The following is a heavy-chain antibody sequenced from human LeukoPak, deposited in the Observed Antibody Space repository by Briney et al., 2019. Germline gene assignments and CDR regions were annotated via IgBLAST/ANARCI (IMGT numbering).Heavy chain of an antibody. V-gene: IGHV3-53*01. Sequence: GGSLRLSCSASGFTVSSNDMNWVRQAPGKGLEWVSVMHSGGGTSYADSVKGRFTISRDNAKNSLYLQMNSLRAEDTAVYYCARIFWSGYYVDYWGQGTLVTVSS. CDR3: ARIFWSGYYVDY. CDR1: GFTVSSND. J-gene: IGHJ4*02. D-gene: IGHD3-3*01. CDR2: MHSGGGT.